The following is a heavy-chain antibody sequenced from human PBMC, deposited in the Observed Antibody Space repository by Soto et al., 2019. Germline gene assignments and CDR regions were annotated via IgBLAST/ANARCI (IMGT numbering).Heavy chain of an antibody. CDR3: ARVGAIAPAEGDY. CDR1: GYTFTSYG. V-gene: IGHV1-18*01. Sequence: QIQLVQSGTEVREPGASVKVSCQASGYTFTSYGIIWVRQAPGQGLELMGWISGYNNNTNYAQKYQARVTMTTDTSTRTAYMELRSLRSDDTAVYYCARVGAIAPAEGDYWGQGTLVTVSA. CDR2: ISGYNNNT. J-gene: IGHJ4*02. D-gene: IGHD6-13*01.